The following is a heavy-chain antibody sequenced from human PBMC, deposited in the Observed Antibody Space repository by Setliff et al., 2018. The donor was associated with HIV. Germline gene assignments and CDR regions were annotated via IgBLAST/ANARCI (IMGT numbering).Heavy chain of an antibody. V-gene: IGHV4-34*01. CDR3: ARGGRGSGAGFDS. CDR1: GGSFSGYS. J-gene: IGHJ4*02. D-gene: IGHD3-10*01. CDR2: INHSGSA. Sequence: SETLSLTCAVYGGSFSGYSWIWIRQPPGKGLEWIGEINHSGSANYNPSLKSRVTISLDTSRNQFSRKLTSMTAADTSVYYCARGGRGSGAGFDSWGQGTLVTVSS.